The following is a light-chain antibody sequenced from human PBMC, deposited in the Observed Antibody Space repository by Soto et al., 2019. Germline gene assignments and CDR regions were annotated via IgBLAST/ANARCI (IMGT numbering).Light chain of an antibody. CDR3: QQYYSYPQT. CDR1: QGISSY. V-gene: IGKV1-8*01. Sequence: AIRMTQSPSSLSSSTGDRVTITCRASQGISSYLFWYQQKPGKAPTLLIYAASTLQSGVPSRFSGSGSGTDFTLTISCLQYEDFATYYCQQYYSYPQTFGQGTKVEIK. CDR2: AAS. J-gene: IGKJ1*01.